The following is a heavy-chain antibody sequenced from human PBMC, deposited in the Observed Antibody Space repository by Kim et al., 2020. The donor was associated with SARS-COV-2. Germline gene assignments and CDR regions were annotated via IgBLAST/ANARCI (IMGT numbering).Heavy chain of an antibody. D-gene: IGHD6-13*01. CDR3: ARRYRSNWYSDY. CDR1: GYTFTNFV. CDR2: VTGYNGNT. J-gene: IGHJ4*02. Sequence: ASVKVSCKASGYTFTNFVITWVRQAPGQGLEWMGWVTGYNGNTNQAQKFQDRVTMTTDTSTNTAYMELTNLRPDDPAVYYCARRYRSNWYSDYWGQGTLVTASS. V-gene: IGHV1-18*01.